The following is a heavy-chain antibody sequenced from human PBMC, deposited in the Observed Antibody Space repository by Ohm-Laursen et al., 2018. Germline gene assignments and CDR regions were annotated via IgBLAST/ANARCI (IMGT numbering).Heavy chain of an antibody. CDR3: ARGGGTIDY. CDR2: IWYDGSNK. CDR1: GFTYSSYG. V-gene: IGHV3-33*01. J-gene: IGHJ4*02. Sequence: SLRLSCTASGFTYSSYGMHWVRQAPGKGLEWVAVIWYDGSNKYYADSVKGRFTISRDNSKNTLYLQMNSLRAEDTAVYYCARGGGTIDYWGQGTLVTVSS. D-gene: IGHD4-23*01.